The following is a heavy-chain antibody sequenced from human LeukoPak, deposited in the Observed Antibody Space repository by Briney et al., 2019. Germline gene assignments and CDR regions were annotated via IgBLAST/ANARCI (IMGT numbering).Heavy chain of an antibody. CDR3: ARDQCSGGSCYHYFDY. D-gene: IGHD2-15*01. Sequence: GGSLRLSCAASGFTFSSYSMNWVRQAPGKGLEWVSSISSSSSYIYYADSVKGRFTISRDSAKNSLYLQMNSLRAEDTAVYYCARDQCSGGSCYHYFDYWGQGTLVTVSS. V-gene: IGHV3-21*01. CDR1: GFTFSSYS. CDR2: ISSSSSYI. J-gene: IGHJ4*02.